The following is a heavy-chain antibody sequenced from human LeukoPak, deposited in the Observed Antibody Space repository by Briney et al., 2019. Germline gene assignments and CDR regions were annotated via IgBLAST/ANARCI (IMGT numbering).Heavy chain of an antibody. CDR1: GGSISSYY. J-gene: IGHJ6*02. CDR3: ASRLGYSSSSSYYYYGMDV. V-gene: IGHV4-59*08. CDR2: IYYSGST. D-gene: IGHD6-13*01. Sequence: SETLSLTCTVSGGSISSYYWSWIRQPPGKGLEWIGYIYYSGSTYYNPSLKSRVTISVDTSKNQFSLKLSSVTAADTAVYYCASRLGYSSSSSYYYYGMDVWGQGTTVTVSS.